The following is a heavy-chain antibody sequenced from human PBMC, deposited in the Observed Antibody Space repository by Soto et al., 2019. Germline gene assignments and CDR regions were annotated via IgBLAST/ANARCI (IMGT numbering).Heavy chain of an antibody. D-gene: IGHD1-1*01. CDR2: ISAHNGNT. CDR3: ARGRYGDY. CDR1: GYTFTSYG. J-gene: IGHJ4*02. V-gene: IGHV1-18*01. Sequence: QVHLVQSGAEVKKPGASVKVSCKASGYTFTSYGITWVRQAPGQGLEWMGWISAHNGNTAYEQKLQGRVIVTRDTSTSTAYMELGSVRSDDTAVYYCARGRYGDYWGQGALVTVSS.